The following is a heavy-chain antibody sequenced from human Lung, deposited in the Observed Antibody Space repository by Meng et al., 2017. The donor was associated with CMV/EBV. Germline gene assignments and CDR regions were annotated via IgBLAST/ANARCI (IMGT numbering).Heavy chain of an antibody. Sequence: ASVXVSCKTSGYTFNSFGISWVRQAPGQGLEWLGWISPYTGNTFYAQNLQGRVTLTTDRSTSTAYMELRSLTSDDTAVYYCARDLRLVPSAAQEFWVQGTXVTVSS. V-gene: IGHV1-18*01. CDR1: GYTFNSFG. D-gene: IGHD2-2*01. CDR2: ISPYTGNT. J-gene: IGHJ4*02. CDR3: ARDLRLVPSAAQEF.